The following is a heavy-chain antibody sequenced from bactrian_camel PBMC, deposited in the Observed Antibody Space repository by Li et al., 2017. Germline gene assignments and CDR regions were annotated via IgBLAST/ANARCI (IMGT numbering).Heavy chain of an antibody. CDR2: SYIGGRRT. J-gene: IGHJ4*01. D-gene: IGHD6*01. Sequence: DVQLVESGGGSVQAGGSLRLSCASSGYISSVSCVAWFRQAPGKEREEVVYSYIGGRRTVYTDSVKGRFFISQDNAKSAVYLQMNSLKPEDTAMYYCAAALGKSGDSWCDEEYEYNYWGQGTQVTVS. V-gene: IGHV3S35*01. CDR3: AAALGKSGDSWCDEEYEYNY. CDR1: GYISSVSC.